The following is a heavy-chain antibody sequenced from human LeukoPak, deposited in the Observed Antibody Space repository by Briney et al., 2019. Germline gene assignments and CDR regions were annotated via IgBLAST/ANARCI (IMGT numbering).Heavy chain of an antibody. CDR1: GFTFTSDA. Sequence: GGSLRLSCAASGFTFTSDAIGWVRQVPGKGLEWVPLISSTGERTLYADSVKGRFTISRGISENTLYLQMSSLRAEDTAIYYCSKARSSGWSFHGYWGQGTLVTVSS. CDR3: SKARSSGWSFHGY. D-gene: IGHD6-19*01. V-gene: IGHV3-23*01. J-gene: IGHJ4*02. CDR2: ISSTGERT.